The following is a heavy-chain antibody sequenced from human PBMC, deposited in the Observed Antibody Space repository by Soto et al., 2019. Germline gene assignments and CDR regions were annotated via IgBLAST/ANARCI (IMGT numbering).Heavy chain of an antibody. Sequence: QITLKESGPTLVKPTQTLTLTCTFSGFSLSTSGVGVAWIRQPPGKALEWLALIYWDDDKRYRLSLESRLTITTDSSKDQVVLTMTNMDSVDTATYYCAYLPCSGGSCYWFSFSGMDVWGQGTTVTVSS. CDR2: IYWDDDK. CDR1: GFSLSTSGVG. V-gene: IGHV2-5*02. J-gene: IGHJ6*02. D-gene: IGHD2-15*01. CDR3: AYLPCSGGSCYWFSFSGMDV.